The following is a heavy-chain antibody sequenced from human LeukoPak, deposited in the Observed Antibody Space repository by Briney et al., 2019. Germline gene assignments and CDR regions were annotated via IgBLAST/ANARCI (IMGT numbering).Heavy chain of an antibody. CDR2: INPNSGGT. Sequence: ASVKVSCKASGGTFSSYAISWVRQAPGQGLEWMGWINPNSGGTNYAQKFQGWVTMTRDTSISTAYMELSRLRSDDTAVYYCARDRGMTTVTSAYYYYGMDVWGQGTTVTVSS. D-gene: IGHD4-17*01. CDR3: ARDRGMTTVTSAYYYYGMDV. J-gene: IGHJ6*02. V-gene: IGHV1-2*04. CDR1: GGTFSSYA.